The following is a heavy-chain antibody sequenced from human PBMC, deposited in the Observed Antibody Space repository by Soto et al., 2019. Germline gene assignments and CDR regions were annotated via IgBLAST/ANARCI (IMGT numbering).Heavy chain of an antibody. D-gene: IGHD2-8*01. CDR3: ARDLINYYYYYGMDV. CDR1: GGSLSDYF. CDR2: INHLGSI. Sequence: SETLSLTCVVSGGSLSDYFWSWIRQPPGMALEWIGEINHLGSINYNPSLKSRVTMSVDTSKNQFSLKLSSVTAADTAVYYCARDLINYYYYYGMDVWGQGTTVTVSS. V-gene: IGHV4-34*01. J-gene: IGHJ6*02.